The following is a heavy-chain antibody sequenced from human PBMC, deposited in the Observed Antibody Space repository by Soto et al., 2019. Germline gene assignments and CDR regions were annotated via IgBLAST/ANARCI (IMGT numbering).Heavy chain of an antibody. D-gene: IGHD2-2*01. Sequence: SVKVSCKASGGTFSIYAISWVRKAAGQGLEWMGGIIPIFGTANYAQKFQGRVAITADESTSTAYMELSSLRSEDTAVYYCARAASVVVPAAMGDGMDVWGQGTTVTVSS. J-gene: IGHJ6*02. CDR3: ARAASVVVPAAMGDGMDV. V-gene: IGHV1-69*13. CDR1: GGTFSIYA. CDR2: IIPIFGTA.